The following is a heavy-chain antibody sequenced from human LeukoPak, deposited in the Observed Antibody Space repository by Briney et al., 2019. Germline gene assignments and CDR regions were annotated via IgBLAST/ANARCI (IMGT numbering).Heavy chain of an antibody. J-gene: IGHJ4*02. CDR1: GYTFTGYY. Sequence: ASVKVSCKASGYTFTGYYMHWVRQAHGQGLEWMGRINPNSGGTNYAQKFQGRVTMTRDTSISTAYMELSRLRSDDTAVYYCAREGYSGSGGEKGFDYWGQGTLVTVSS. V-gene: IGHV1-2*06. CDR2: INPNSGGT. CDR3: AREGYSGSGGEKGFDY. D-gene: IGHD5-12*01.